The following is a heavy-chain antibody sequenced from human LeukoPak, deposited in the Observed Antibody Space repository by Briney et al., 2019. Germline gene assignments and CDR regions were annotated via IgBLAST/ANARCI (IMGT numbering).Heavy chain of an antibody. Sequence: ASVKVSCKASGYTFTSYAIHWVRQAPRQRLEWMGWINAGTGNRKYSQKFQDRVTITRETSATTAYMELSSLTSEDTAVYYCARVSDDSGWNFDYWGQGTLVTVSS. CDR2: INAGTGNR. CDR1: GYTFTSYA. J-gene: IGHJ4*02. CDR3: ARVSDDSGWNFDY. D-gene: IGHD6-19*01. V-gene: IGHV1-3*01.